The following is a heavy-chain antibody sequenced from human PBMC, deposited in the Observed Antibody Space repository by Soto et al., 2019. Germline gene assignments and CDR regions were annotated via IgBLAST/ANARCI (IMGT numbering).Heavy chain of an antibody. V-gene: IGHV1-2*02. CDR2: IGPETGAT. Sequence: ASVKVSCKASGYTFTGHYIHWVRQAPEQGPEWMGEIGPETGATRYAQKFQGRVTMTRDMSITTVYMELNNLSPDDTAVYYCGRGRSGQIVVFYWGQGTPVTVFS. D-gene: IGHD1-26*01. J-gene: IGHJ4*02. CDR3: GRGRSGQIVVFY. CDR1: GYTFTGHY.